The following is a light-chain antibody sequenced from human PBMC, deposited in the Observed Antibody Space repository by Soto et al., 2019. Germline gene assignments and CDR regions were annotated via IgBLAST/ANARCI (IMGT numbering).Light chain of an antibody. CDR1: QSVLFRSDNQNY. CDR2: WAS. V-gene: IGKV4-1*01. CDR3: QQYYNTPLT. Sequence: DIVIRQSPGWLAVSLCERATVSCKSSQSVLFRSDNQNYLAWYQQKPGQPPKLLIYWASTRESGVPDRFSGSGSGTDFTLTISTLQAEDVAIYYCQQYYNTPLTFGGGTKVDIK. J-gene: IGKJ4*01.